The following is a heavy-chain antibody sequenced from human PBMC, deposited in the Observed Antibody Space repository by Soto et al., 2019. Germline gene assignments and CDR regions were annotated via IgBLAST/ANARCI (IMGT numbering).Heavy chain of an antibody. CDR2: IYYSGST. Sequence: QVQLQESGPGLVKPSQTLSLTCTVSGGSISSGGYYWSWIRQHPGKGLEWIGYIYYSGSTYYNPSRQSRVNIALDTSKNQFPLKLSSVTAADTAVYYCARVFSSQAGDAFDIWGQGTMVTVSS. V-gene: IGHV4-31*03. D-gene: IGHD6-19*01. J-gene: IGHJ3*02. CDR3: ARVFSSQAGDAFDI. CDR1: GGSISSGGYY.